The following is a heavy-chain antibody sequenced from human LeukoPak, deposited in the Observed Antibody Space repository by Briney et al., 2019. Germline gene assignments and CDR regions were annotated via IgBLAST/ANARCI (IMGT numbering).Heavy chain of an antibody. CDR3: ARVYAYGSPTSYLDY. Sequence: PGGSLRLSCVASGFTFSSYNMNWVRQAPGKGLEWVSSISSSSSYIYYADSLKGRFTISRDNARNSLFLQMNSLSAEDTAVYYCARVYAYGSPTSYLDYRGQGTVVTVSS. J-gene: IGHJ4*02. CDR1: GFTFSSYN. D-gene: IGHD3-10*01. CDR2: ISSSSSYI. V-gene: IGHV3-21*01.